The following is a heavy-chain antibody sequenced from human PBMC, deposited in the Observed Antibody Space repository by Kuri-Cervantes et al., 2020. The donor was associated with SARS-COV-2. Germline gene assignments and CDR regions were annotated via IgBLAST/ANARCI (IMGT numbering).Heavy chain of an antibody. Sequence: SETLSLTCTVSGGSISSYYWSWIRQPPGKGLEWIGYIYYSGSTYYNPSLKSRVTISVDTSKNQFSLKLSSVTAADTAVYYCARVYHQWEDDAFDIWGQGTMVTVSS. D-gene: IGHD1-26*01. CDR1: GGSISSYY. J-gene: IGHJ3*02. CDR2: IYYSGST. CDR3: ARVYHQWEDDAFDI. V-gene: IGHV4-59*01.